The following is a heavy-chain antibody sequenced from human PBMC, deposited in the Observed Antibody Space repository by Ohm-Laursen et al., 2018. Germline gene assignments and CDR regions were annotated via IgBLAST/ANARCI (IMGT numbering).Heavy chain of an antibody. CDR2: INTSGGST. CDR1: GYTFTSYY. V-gene: IGHV1-46*01. D-gene: IGHD6-13*01. Sequence: ASVKVSCKASGYTFTSYYMHWVRQAPGHGLEWMGIINTSGGSTSYAPKFQGRFTMTRDTSTSTAYMELSSLRSEDTAVYYCARSEASYSSTWYWFDPWGQGTLVTVSS. CDR3: ARSEASYSSTWYWFDP. J-gene: IGHJ5*02.